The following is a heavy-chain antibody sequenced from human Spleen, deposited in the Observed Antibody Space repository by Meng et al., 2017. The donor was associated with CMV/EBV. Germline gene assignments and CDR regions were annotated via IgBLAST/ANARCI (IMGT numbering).Heavy chain of an antibody. J-gene: IGHJ4*02. D-gene: IGHD3-10*02. CDR3: ASARRMLGCDLCFDS. Sequence: GGSLRLSCAASGFSFSDYAMNWVRQAPGKGLEWVSVISGSGAYIHYANSVKGRFTVSRDNSKNTRYLHMVSLRAEDTAVYYCASARRMLGCDLCFDSWGQGTLVTVSS. V-gene: IGHV3-23*01. CDR2: ISGSGAYI. CDR1: GFSFSDYA.